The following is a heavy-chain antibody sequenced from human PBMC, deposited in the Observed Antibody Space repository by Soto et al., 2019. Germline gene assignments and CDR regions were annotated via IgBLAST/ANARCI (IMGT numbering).Heavy chain of an antibody. J-gene: IGHJ6*02. CDR3: AREMPSTAAAYFYYGLNV. V-gene: IGHV1-69*01. CDR1: GXXXXXYA. D-gene: IGHD6-13*01. Sequence: QVQLVQSGAEVXRXXXSXXXXXKAXGXXXXXYAXXXVRXAXXXXXXXLXXIVPVFPSVYYAPRFQGRLTITADGSTDTVYMMLTSLKSEDTAVYYCAREMPSTAAAYFYYGLNVWGQGTSVTVSS. CDR2: IVPVFPSV.